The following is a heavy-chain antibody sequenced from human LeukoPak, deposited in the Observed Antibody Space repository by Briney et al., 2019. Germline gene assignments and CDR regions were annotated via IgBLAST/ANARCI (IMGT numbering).Heavy chain of an antibody. CDR1: GSSISSSSYY. V-gene: IGHV4-39*07. Sequence: SETLSLTCTVSGSSISSSSYYWGWIRQPPGKGLEWIGSIYYSGSTYYNPSLKSRVTISVDTSKNQFSLKLSSVTAADTAVYYCARDPVTVGARAFDIWGQGTMVTVSS. CDR3: ARDPVTVGARAFDI. D-gene: IGHD1-26*01. CDR2: IYYSGST. J-gene: IGHJ3*02.